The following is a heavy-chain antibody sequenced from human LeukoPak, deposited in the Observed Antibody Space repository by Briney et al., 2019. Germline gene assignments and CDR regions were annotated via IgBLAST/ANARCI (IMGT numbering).Heavy chain of an antibody. J-gene: IGHJ4*02. D-gene: IGHD3-22*01. CDR1: GFTFSDYY. CDR2: ISSSGSTI. V-gene: IGHV3-11*01. CDR3: AREYYDSSGYWSDY. Sequence: GGSPRLSCAASGFTFSDYYMSWIRQAPGKGLEWVSYISSSGSTIYYADSVKGRFTISRDNAKNSLYLQMNSLRAEDTAVYYCAREYYDSSGYWSDYWGQGTLVTVSS.